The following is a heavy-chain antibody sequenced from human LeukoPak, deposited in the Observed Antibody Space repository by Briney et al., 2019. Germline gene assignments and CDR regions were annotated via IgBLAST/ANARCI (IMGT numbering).Heavy chain of an antibody. V-gene: IGHV3-53*01. D-gene: IGHD6-19*01. Sequence: GGSLRLSCAASGFTVSSNYMSWVRQAPGKGLEWVSVIYSGGSTYYADSVKGRSTISRDNSKNTLYLQMNSLRAEDTAVYYCARVWLGYFDYWGQGTLVAVSS. CDR3: ARVWLGYFDY. CDR2: IYSGGST. CDR1: GFTVSSNY. J-gene: IGHJ4*02.